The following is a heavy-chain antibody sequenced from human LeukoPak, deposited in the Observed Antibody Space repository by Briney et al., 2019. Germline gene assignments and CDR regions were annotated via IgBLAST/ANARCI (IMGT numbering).Heavy chain of an antibody. Sequence: GGSLRLSCAASGFTFSSYAMSWVRQAPGKGLEWVSAISGSGGSTYYADSVKGRFTISRDNSKNTLYLQMNSLRAEDTAVYYCRLQGRRVPPFDYWGQGTLVTVSS. D-gene: IGHD2-2*01. CDR1: GFTFSSYA. CDR2: ISGSGGST. V-gene: IGHV3-23*01. J-gene: IGHJ4*02. CDR3: RLQGRRVPPFDY.